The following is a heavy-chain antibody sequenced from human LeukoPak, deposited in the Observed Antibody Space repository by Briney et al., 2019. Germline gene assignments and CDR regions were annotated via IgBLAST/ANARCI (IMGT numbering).Heavy chain of an antibody. CDR2: ISAYNGNT. V-gene: IGHV1-69*13. J-gene: IGHJ6*03. CDR1: GGTFSSYA. D-gene: IGHD3-10*01. CDR3: ARGRGYYYYYYMDV. Sequence: GASVKVSCKASGGTFSSYAISWVRQAPGQGLEWMGWISAYNGNTNYAQKFQGRVTITADESTSTAYMELSSLRSEDTAVYYCARGRGYYYYYYMDVWGKGTTVTVSS.